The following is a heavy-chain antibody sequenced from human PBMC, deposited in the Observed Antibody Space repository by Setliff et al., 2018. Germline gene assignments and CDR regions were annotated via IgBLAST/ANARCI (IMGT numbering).Heavy chain of an antibody. D-gene: IGHD1-26*01. Sequence: TLSRPCPVSGHSISSGDYFWSWIRQPPGKRLEWIAYIYHSGSAYYNPSLKSRVTMSVDTSKNQFSLHLTSVTAADTAVYYCAREVGTSTSSDAFDVWGQGMMVTVSS. J-gene: IGHJ3*01. CDR2: IYHSGSA. CDR1: GHSISSGDYF. V-gene: IGHV4-30-4*08. CDR3: AREVGTSTSSDAFDV.